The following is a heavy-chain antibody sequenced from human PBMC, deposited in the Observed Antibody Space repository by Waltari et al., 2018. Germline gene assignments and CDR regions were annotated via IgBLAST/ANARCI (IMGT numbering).Heavy chain of an antibody. CDR2: IYHSGST. CDR3: AIVVAATLSYLDY. CDR1: GYSISSGYY. V-gene: IGHV4-38-2*01. Sequence: QVQLQESGPGLVKPSETLSLTCAVSGYSISSGYYWGWIRQPPGKGLEWIGSIYHSGSTYYNPSLKSRVTISVDTSKNQFSLKLSSVTAADTAVYYCAIVVAATLSYLDYWGQGTLVTVSS. D-gene: IGHD2-15*01. J-gene: IGHJ4*02.